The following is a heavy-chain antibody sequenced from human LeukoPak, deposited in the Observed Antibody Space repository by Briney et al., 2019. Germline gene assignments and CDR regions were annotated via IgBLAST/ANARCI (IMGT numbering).Heavy chain of an antibody. CDR2: IYNSRRP. Sequence: SETLSLTCTVSGGSISSYYWSWIRQPAGKGLEWIGRIYNSRRPTHNPSLKSRVTMSVDTSKNQFSLKLRSVTAADTAVYYCARDSGTTGEVKFDPWGQGTLVTVSS. CDR3: ARDSGTTGEVKFDP. J-gene: IGHJ5*02. D-gene: IGHD3-10*01. CDR1: GGSISSYY. V-gene: IGHV4-4*07.